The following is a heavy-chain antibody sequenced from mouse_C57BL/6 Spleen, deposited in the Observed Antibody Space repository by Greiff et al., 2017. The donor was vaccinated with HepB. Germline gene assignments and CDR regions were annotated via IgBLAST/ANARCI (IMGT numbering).Heavy chain of an antibody. D-gene: IGHD1-1*01. CDR3: ARPPATTVVASRAMDD. J-gene: IGHJ4*01. V-gene: IGHV1-59*01. CDR1: GYTFTSYW. Sequence: QVQLQQPGAELVRPGTSVKLSCKASGYTFTSYWMHWVKQRPGQGLEWIGAIDPSDSYTNYNHKFKGKATLTVDTSSSTAYMQLSSLTSEDSAVYYCARPPATTVVASRAMDDWGQGTSVTVSS. CDR2: IDPSDSYT.